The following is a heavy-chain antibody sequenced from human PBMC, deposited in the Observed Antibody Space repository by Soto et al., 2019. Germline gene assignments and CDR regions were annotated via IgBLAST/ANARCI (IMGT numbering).Heavy chain of an antibody. V-gene: IGHV1-46*01. CDR1: GDTFTDYY. CDR2: VNPSGGHT. Sequence: QVQLVQSGAEVKKPGASVKVSCKASGDTFTDYYIHWVRQDPRQGLEWMGTVNPSGGHTTYAQHFLGRMTMTWDTSTSTLYMELTSLTSEDTAVYYCARGGHVVVVTAALDYWGQGTLVTVSS. CDR3: ARGGHVVVVTAALDY. D-gene: IGHD2-21*02. J-gene: IGHJ4*02.